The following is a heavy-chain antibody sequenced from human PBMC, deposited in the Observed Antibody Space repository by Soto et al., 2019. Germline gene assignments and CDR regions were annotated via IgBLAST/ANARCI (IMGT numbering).Heavy chain of an antibody. V-gene: IGHV4-31*03. J-gene: IGHJ5*02. CDR2: IYYSGST. CDR3: ARGSPYYDSSGYSNWFDP. CDR1: GGSISSGGYY. Sequence: SETLSLTCTVSGGSISSGGYYWSWIRQHPGKGLEWIGYIYYSGSTYYNPSLKSRVTISVDTSKNQFSLKLSSVTAADTAVYYCARGSPYYDSSGYSNWFDPWGQGNLVTVSS. D-gene: IGHD3-22*01.